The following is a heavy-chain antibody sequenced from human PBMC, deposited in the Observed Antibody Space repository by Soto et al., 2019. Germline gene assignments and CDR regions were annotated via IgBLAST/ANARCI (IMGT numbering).Heavy chain of an antibody. V-gene: IGHV3-66*01. Sequence: EVQLVESGGGLVQPGGSLRISCAASGLTVSTNYMSWVRQAPGKGLEWVSIIYYGGTTYYADSVKGRFTISRDDSKNTPYLPMHSLRAEDTAVYYCARDYDTGRGDCAYDGIDVWGEGTTVTVSS. J-gene: IGHJ6*04. CDR2: IYYGGTT. CDR1: GLTVSTNY. D-gene: IGHD3-9*01. CDR3: ARDYDTGRGDCAYDGIDV.